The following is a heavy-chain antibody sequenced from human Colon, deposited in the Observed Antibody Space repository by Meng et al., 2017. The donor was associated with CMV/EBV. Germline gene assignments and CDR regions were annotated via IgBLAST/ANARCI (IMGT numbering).Heavy chain of an antibody. D-gene: IGHD4/OR15-4a*01. Sequence: HGRRPDAAPGLGTPSGSRALTIPVPRDLISNYYWSWIRQSPGKGLEWIGYIYSSGGTKYHPSLKSRVTISIAPSKNQFSLKLTSVIAADTAVYYWAKGRGRNDYWFDPWGQETLVTVSS. CDR1: RDLISNYY. V-gene: IGHV4-59*01. CDR2: IYSSGGT. CDR3: AKGRGRNDYWFDP. J-gene: IGHJ5*02.